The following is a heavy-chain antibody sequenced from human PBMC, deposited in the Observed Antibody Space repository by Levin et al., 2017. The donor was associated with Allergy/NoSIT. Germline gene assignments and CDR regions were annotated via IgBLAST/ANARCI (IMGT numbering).Heavy chain of an antibody. V-gene: IGHV2-70*11. J-gene: IGHJ6*03. CDR3: ARIRGSRYYMDV. CDR1: GFSLSTSGMC. D-gene: IGHD2-15*01. CDR2: IDWDDDK. Sequence: SGPTLVKHPQTLTLTCTFSGFSLSTSGMCVTWIRQPPGKALEWLARIDWDDDKYYSTSLKTRLTISKDTSKNQVVLTMTNRDTVDTATYYCARIRGSRYYMDVWGKGTTVTVSS.